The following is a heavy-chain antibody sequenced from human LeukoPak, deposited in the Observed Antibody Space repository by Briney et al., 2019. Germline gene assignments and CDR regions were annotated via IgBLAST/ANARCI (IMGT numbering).Heavy chain of an antibody. V-gene: IGHV3-23*01. Sequence: GGSLRLSCAASRFIFSDYAMSWVRQAPGKGLEWVSTISGSDGRTYYADSVKGRFTISRDNAKNSLYLQMNSLRDEDTAVYFCARDAYQVLVTYYYGMDVWGQGTTVTVSS. CDR2: ISGSDGRT. J-gene: IGHJ6*02. CDR1: RFIFSDYA. D-gene: IGHD2-2*01. CDR3: ARDAYQVLVTYYYGMDV.